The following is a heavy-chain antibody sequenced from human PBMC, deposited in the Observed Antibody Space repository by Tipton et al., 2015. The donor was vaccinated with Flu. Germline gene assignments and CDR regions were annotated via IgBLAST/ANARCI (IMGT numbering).Heavy chain of an antibody. D-gene: IGHD6-25*01. CDR1: GNKFNNYW. Sequence: VQLVQSGAEVKKPGESLKISCKGFGNKFNNYWVGWVRQLPGKGLEWMGIIDPDDSETRYSPSFQGQVTISADKAISTAYLQWNSLKASDTATYYCAGTRTAAVGASFDYWGQGALVTVSS. J-gene: IGHJ4*02. CDR2: IDPDDSET. CDR3: AGTRTAAVGASFDY. V-gene: IGHV5-51*01.